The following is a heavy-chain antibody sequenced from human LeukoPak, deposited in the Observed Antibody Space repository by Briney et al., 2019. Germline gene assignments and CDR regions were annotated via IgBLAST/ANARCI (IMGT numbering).Heavy chain of an antibody. V-gene: IGHV4-4*02. CDR2: IYHSGST. J-gene: IGHJ4*02. Sequence: PSETLSLTCAVSGGSISSSNWWSWVRQPPGKGLEWIGEIYHSGSTNYNPSLKSRVTISVDKSKNQFSLKLSSVTAADTAVYYCASRGSSGTAMVKMFPFDYWGQGTLVTVSS. D-gene: IGHD5-18*01. CDR1: GGSISSSNW. CDR3: ASRGSSGTAMVKMFPFDY.